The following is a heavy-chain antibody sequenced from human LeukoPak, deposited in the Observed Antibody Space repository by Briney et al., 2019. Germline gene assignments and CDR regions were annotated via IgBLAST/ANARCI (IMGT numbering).Heavy chain of an antibody. CDR3: ARDSASIGHNDAFDI. V-gene: IGHV3-48*04. CDR2: ISGNSATI. Sequence: PGGSLRLSCAASGFTFSSYSMNWVRQAPGKGLEWVSYISGNSATIYYVDSVKGRFTISRDNAKNSLYLQMNSLRAEDTAVYYCARDSASIGHNDAFDIWGQGTMVTVSS. CDR1: GFTFSSYS. J-gene: IGHJ3*02. D-gene: IGHD3-22*01.